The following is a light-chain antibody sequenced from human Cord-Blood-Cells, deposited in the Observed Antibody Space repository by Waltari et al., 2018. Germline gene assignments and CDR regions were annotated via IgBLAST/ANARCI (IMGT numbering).Light chain of an antibody. CDR3: QQYYSYPCT. Sequence: AIRMTQSPSSLSASTGDRVTITCRASQGISSYLAWYQHKPGKAPKLLIYASSTLQSGVPSRFSGSGSGTDFTLTISCLQSEDFATYYCQQYYSYPCTFGQGTKLEIK. J-gene: IGKJ2*02. V-gene: IGKV1-8*01. CDR2: ASS. CDR1: QGISSY.